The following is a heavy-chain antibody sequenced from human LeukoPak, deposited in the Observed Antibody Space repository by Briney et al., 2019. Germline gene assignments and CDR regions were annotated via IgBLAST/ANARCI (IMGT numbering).Heavy chain of an antibody. Sequence: PGGSLRLSCAASGLTVSSNYMSWVRQAPGKGLEWVSLIYSGGHTYNADSVKGRFTISRDNSDNTLYLQMNNLKAEDTAVHYCARVRGDYGLDYWGQGALVTVSS. V-gene: IGHV3-53*01. CDR3: ARVRGDYGLDY. CDR2: IYSGGHT. D-gene: IGHD4-17*01. CDR1: GLTVSSNY. J-gene: IGHJ4*02.